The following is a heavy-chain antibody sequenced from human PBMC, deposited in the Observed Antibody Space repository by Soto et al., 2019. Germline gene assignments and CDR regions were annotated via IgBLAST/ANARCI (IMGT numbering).Heavy chain of an antibody. V-gene: IGHV3-48*03. J-gene: IGHJ5*01. D-gene: IGHD3-10*01. CDR2: ISSSGLTT. Sequence: GGSLRLSCQASGFNFRMYEMHWVRKAPGKGLEWVSYISSSGLTTSYADFAEGRFTISRDNAKDSLYLHLNSLRVGDTAVYYCARYGTRGDWWGLGTQVTVSS. CDR1: GFNFRMYE. CDR3: ARYGTRGDW.